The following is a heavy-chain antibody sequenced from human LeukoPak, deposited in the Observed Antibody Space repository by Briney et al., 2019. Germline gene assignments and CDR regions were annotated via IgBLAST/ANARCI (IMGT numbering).Heavy chain of an antibody. D-gene: IGHD6-19*01. CDR2: ISYDGSNK. V-gene: IGHV3-30*03. CDR3: ASAAQDSSSGARPFDY. Sequence: GGSLRLSCAASGFTFSSYGMHWVRQAPGKGLEWVAVISYDGSNKYYADSVKGRFTISRDNAKNSLYLRMNSLRAEDTALYYCASAAQDSSSGARPFDYWGQGTLVTVSS. J-gene: IGHJ4*02. CDR1: GFTFSSYG.